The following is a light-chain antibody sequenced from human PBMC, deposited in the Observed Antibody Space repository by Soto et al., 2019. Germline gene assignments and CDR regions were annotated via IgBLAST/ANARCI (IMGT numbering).Light chain of an antibody. CDR2: LGS. J-gene: IGKJ3*01. CDR1: QSLLHSNGYNY. V-gene: IGKV2-28*01. Sequence: IVMTQSPLSLPVTPGEPASISCRSSQSLLHSNGYNYLDWYLQKPGQSPQLLIYLGSNRASGVPDRISGSGSGTDFTLKISRVEAEDVGVYYCIQALQTPITFGPGTKVDIK. CDR3: IQALQTPIT.